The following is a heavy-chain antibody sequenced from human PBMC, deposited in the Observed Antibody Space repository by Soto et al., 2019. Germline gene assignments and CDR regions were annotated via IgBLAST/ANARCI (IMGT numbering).Heavy chain of an antibody. Sequence: LRLSCAASGFTFSSYAMSWVRQAPGKGLEWVSAISGSGGSTYYADSVKGRFTISRDNSKNTLYLQMNSLRAEDTAVYYCAKGYYDSSGYYDYWYFDLWGRGTLVTVSS. CDR3: AKGYYDSSGYYDYWYFDL. V-gene: IGHV3-23*01. J-gene: IGHJ2*01. CDR2: ISGSGGST. CDR1: GFTFSSYA. D-gene: IGHD3-22*01.